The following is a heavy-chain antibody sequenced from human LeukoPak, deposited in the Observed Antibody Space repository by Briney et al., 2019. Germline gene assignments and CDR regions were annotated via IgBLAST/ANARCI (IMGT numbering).Heavy chain of an antibody. V-gene: IGHV3-43D*03. D-gene: IGHD3-22*01. CDR1: GFTFDDYA. CDR3: AKDIGPLTYDYDTSAYSGAFEY. Sequence: GGSLRLSCAASGFTFDDYAMHWVRQAPGKGLEWVSLISWDGGSTYYADSVEGRFTISRDNSKNSLYLQMNSLRAEDTALYYCAKDIGPLTYDYDTSAYSGAFEYWGQGTLVTVSS. CDR2: ISWDGGST. J-gene: IGHJ4*02.